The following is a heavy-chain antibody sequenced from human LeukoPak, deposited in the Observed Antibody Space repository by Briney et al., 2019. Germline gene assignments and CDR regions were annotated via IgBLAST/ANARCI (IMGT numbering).Heavy chain of an antibody. J-gene: IGHJ4*02. Sequence: PGGSLRLSCAASGFTVSGNYMNWVRQAPGKGLEWVSVIFGGGPTHYADSVKGRFTISRDNSKNTLYLQMNSLRVEDTAVYYCAKPLGGSYLFDRWGQGTLVTVSS. V-gene: IGHV3-53*01. CDR2: IFGGGPT. CDR3: AKPLGGSYLFDR. D-gene: IGHD1-26*01. CDR1: GFTVSGNY.